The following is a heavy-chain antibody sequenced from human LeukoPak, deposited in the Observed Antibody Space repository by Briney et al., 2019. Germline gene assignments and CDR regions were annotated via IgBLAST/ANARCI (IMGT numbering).Heavy chain of an antibody. CDR2: ISYSGGTT. D-gene: IGHD3-22*01. J-gene: IGHJ4*02. Sequence: GGSLRLSCATSGFIFSNYAMSWVRQAPGKGLECVSSISYSGGTTYYADSVKGRFTITRDNPKNTLYLQMNSLRAEDTAVYHCAKETDSSGYYPFDYWGQGTLVTVSS. V-gene: IGHV3-23*01. CDR1: GFIFSNYA. CDR3: AKETDSSGYYPFDY.